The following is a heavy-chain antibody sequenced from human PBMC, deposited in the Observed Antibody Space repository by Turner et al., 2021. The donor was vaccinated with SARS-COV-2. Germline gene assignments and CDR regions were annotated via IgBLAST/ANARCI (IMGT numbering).Heavy chain of an antibody. CDR2: ISYDGSNK. CDR3: ARGHSGNYYYFDY. Sequence: QVQLVESGGGVVQPGRSLRLSCAASGFTCTSYAIHWVRQAPGKGLEWVALISYDGSNKYYADSVKGRFTISRDNSKNTLFLQMNSLRTEDTAVYYCARGHSGNYYYFDYWGQGTLVTVSS. V-gene: IGHV3-30-3*01. J-gene: IGHJ4*02. CDR1: GFTCTSYA. D-gene: IGHD1-26*01.